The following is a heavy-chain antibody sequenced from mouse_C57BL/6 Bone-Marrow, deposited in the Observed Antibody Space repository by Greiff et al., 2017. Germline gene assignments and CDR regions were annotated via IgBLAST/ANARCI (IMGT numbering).Heavy chain of an antibody. CDR3: ARRGLLRYAMDY. CDR1: GYAFSSSW. J-gene: IGHJ4*01. CDR2: IYPGDGDT. Sequence: QVQLKESGPELVKPGASVKISCKASGYAFSSSWMNWVKQRPGKGLEWIGRIYPGDGDTNYNGKFKGKATLTADKSSSTAYMQLSSLTSEDSAVYFCARRGLLRYAMDYWGQGTSVTVSS. V-gene: IGHV1-82*01. D-gene: IGHD1-1*01.